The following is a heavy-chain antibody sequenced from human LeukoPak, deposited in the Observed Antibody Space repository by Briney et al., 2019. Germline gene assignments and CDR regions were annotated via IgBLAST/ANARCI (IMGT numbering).Heavy chain of an antibody. D-gene: IGHD3-22*01. J-gene: IGHJ3*02. CDR1: GFSFSRYA. V-gene: IGHV3-23*01. CDR3: AKGDRRDAFDI. CDR2: IRGSGGST. Sequence: GSLRLSCAASGFSFSRYAMSWVRQAPGKGLEWVSAIRGSGGSTYYADSVKGRFTISRDNSKNTLYLQMNSLRAEDTAVYYCAKGDRRDAFDIWGQGTMVTVSS.